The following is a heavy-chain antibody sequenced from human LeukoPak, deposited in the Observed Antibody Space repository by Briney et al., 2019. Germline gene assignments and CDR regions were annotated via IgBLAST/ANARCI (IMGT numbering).Heavy chain of an antibody. CDR1: GFSLSTSGMC. J-gene: IGHJ5*01. Sequence: SGPTLVNPTQTLTLTCTFSGFSLSTSGMCVSWIRQPPGKALEWLARIDWDDDKYYRTSLKTRPTISKDTSKNQVVLTMTNMDPVDTATYYCARSGGIRTYGYDSWGQGTLVTVSS. CDR3: ARSGGIRTYGYDS. CDR2: IDWDDDK. V-gene: IGHV2-70*11. D-gene: IGHD5-18*01.